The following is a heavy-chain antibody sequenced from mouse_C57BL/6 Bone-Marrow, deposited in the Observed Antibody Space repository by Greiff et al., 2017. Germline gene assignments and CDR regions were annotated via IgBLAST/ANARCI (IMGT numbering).Heavy chain of an antibody. CDR3: ARGLYPYWYFDV. Sequence: QVQLQQPGAELVKPGASVKMSCKASGYTFTSYWITWVKQRPGQGLEWIGDIYPGSGSTNYNEKFKSKATLTVDTSSRTAYMQLSSLTSEDSAVYYCARGLYPYWYFDVWGTGTTVTVSS. CDR1: GYTFTSYW. D-gene: IGHD2-12*01. V-gene: IGHV1-55*01. J-gene: IGHJ1*03. CDR2: IYPGSGST.